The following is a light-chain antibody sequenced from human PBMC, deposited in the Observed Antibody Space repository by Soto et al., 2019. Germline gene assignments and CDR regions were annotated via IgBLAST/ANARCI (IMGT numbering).Light chain of an antibody. Sequence: EIVMTQSPATLSVSRGERATLSCRASQSISSNLAWYQQKPGQAPRLLIYGASTRATGIPARFSGSGSGTEFTLTISSLQSEDFAAYYCQQYNDWSKTFGQGTKVEIK. CDR2: GAS. CDR3: QQYNDWSKT. CDR1: QSISSN. J-gene: IGKJ1*01. V-gene: IGKV3-15*01.